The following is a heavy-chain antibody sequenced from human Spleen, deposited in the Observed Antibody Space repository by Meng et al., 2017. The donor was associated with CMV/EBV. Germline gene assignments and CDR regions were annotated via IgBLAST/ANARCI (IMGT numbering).Heavy chain of an antibody. V-gene: IGHV3-23*01. Sequence: GGSLRLSCAASGFTFSSFAMSWVRQAPGKGLEWDSAITASGGSTYYADSVKGRFTISRDNSKNTLYLEMNSLRAEDTAVYYCARPRGLYQLLSRDAFDIWGQGTMVTVSS. D-gene: IGHD2-2*01. CDR3: ARPRGLYQLLSRDAFDI. CDR1: GFTFSSFA. J-gene: IGHJ3*02. CDR2: ITASGGST.